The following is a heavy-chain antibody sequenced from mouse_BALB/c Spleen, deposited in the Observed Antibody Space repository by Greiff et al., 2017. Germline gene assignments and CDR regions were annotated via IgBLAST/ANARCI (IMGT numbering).Heavy chain of an antibody. CDR2: ILPGSGST. Sequence: VQLQQSGAELMKPGASVKISCKATGYTFSSYWIEWVKQRPGHGLEWIGEILPGSGSTNYNEKFKGKATFTADTSSNTAYMQLSSLTSEDSAVYYCARWGVEGYYYAMDSWGQGTSVTVSS. J-gene: IGHJ4*01. CDR3: ARWGVEGYYYAMDS. D-gene: IGHD1-1*01. V-gene: IGHV1-9*01. CDR1: GYTFSSYW.